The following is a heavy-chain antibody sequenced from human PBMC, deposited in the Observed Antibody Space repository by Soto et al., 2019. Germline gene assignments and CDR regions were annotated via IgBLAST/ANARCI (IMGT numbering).Heavy chain of an antibody. D-gene: IGHD4-17*01. CDR1: GGSISSYY. CDR2: IYYSGST. V-gene: IGHV4-59*08. Sequence: QVQLQESGPGLVKPSETLSLTCTVSGGSISSYYWSWIRQPPGKGLEWIGYIYYSGSTIYNPSLKSRVTISVDTSKNQFPRKRTSVPAADTAVYYGARGTVYNWFDPGGQGTLVTFPS. J-gene: IGHJ5*02. CDR3: ARGTVYNWFDP.